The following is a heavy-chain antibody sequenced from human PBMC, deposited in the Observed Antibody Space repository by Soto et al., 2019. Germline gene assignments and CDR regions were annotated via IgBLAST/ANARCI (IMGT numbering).Heavy chain of an antibody. Sequence: EVQLVESGGGLVQPGRSLRLSCAASGFIFDDYAMHWVRQAPGKGLEWVSGISWNSGSIGYADSVKGRFTISRDNAKNSLYLQMNSLRAEDTALYYCAKASPCSGGSCYSWSAFDIWGQGTMVTVSS. CDR3: AKASPCSGGSCYSWSAFDI. CDR1: GFIFDDYA. D-gene: IGHD2-15*01. CDR2: ISWNSGSI. J-gene: IGHJ3*02. V-gene: IGHV3-9*01.